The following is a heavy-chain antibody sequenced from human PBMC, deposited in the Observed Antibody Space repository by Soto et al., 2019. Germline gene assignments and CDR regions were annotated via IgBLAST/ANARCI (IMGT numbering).Heavy chain of an antibody. CDR2: IQSGGTT. CDR1: GFTVSSKY. J-gene: IGHJ6*04. CDR3: ARDDVLCDGGRCYGITLDV. D-gene: IGHD2-15*01. Sequence: EVQLVESGGGLVQPGGSLRLSCAASGFTVSSKYMTWVRQAPGKGLEWVSLIQSGGTTYYADSVKGRFTISRDTSDNTLHLQMDSLRVEDTAVYYCARDDVLCDGGRCYGITLDVWGKGTTVTVSS. V-gene: IGHV3-66*01.